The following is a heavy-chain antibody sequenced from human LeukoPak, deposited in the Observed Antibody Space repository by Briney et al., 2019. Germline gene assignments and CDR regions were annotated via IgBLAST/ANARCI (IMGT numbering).Heavy chain of an antibody. CDR3: AKGRESQLLPDAFDI. J-gene: IGHJ3*02. CDR2: ISWNSGSI. V-gene: IGHV3-9*03. D-gene: IGHD2-2*01. Sequence: SLRLSCAASGFTFDDYAMHWVRQAPGTGLGWVSGISWNSGSIGYADSVKGRFTISRDNPKNSLSLQMKSLRAEDMALYYCAKGRESQLLPDAFDIWGQGTMVTVSS. CDR1: GFTFDDYA.